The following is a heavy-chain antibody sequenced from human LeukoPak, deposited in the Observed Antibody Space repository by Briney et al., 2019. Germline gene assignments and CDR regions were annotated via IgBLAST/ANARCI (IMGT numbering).Heavy chain of an antibody. CDR2: INPSGGST. CDR3: ARDTAVAGYNWFDP. Sequence: GASVKVSCKASGYTFTSYYMHWVRQAPGQGLEWMGIINPSGGSTNYAQKFQGRVTMTRDTSISTAYMELSRLRSDDTAVYYCARDTAVAGYNWFDPWGQGTLVTVSS. CDR1: GYTFTSYY. D-gene: IGHD6-19*01. J-gene: IGHJ5*02. V-gene: IGHV1-46*01.